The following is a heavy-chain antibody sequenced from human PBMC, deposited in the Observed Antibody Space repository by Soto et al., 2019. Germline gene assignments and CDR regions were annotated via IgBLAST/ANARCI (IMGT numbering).Heavy chain of an antibody. V-gene: IGHV3-13*04. CDR3: ATEDYYDSSGYQDY. J-gene: IGHJ4*02. CDR1: GFTFSSYD. CDR2: IGTAGDT. Sequence: GGSLRLSCAASGFTFSSYDMQWVRQATGKGLEWVSAIGTAGDTYYPGSVKGRFTISRDNSKNTLYLQMNSLRAEDTAVYYCATEDYYDSSGYQDYWGQGT. D-gene: IGHD3-22*01.